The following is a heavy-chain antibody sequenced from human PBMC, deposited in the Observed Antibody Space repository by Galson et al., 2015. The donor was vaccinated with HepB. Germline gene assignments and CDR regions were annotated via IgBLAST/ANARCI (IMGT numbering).Heavy chain of an antibody. Sequence: SVKVSCKASGYTFTSYGISWVRQAPGQGLEWMGWISAYNGNTNYAQKLQGRVTMTTDTSKSTAYMELRSLRSDNTAVYYCACADRVVPAAMGGYWGQGTLVTVSS. CDR1: GYTFTSYG. V-gene: IGHV1-18*01. J-gene: IGHJ4*02. CDR3: ACADRVVPAAMGGY. D-gene: IGHD2-2*01. CDR2: ISAYNGNT.